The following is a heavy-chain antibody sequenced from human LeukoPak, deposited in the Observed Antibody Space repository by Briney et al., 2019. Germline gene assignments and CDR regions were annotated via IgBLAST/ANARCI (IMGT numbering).Heavy chain of an antibody. D-gene: IGHD3-10*01. CDR2: ISQSGNS. CDR3: ARAPSGYYGMDV. V-gene: IGHV4-30-2*01. Sequence: PSQTLSLTCKVSGDSLSSSTCNWSWIRQPPGKGLEWIGYISQSGNSYFTPSLKSRATISVDRSKNQFSLTLTSVTAADTAVYYCARAPSGYYGMDVWGQGTTVTVSS. CDR1: GDSLSSSTCN. J-gene: IGHJ6*02.